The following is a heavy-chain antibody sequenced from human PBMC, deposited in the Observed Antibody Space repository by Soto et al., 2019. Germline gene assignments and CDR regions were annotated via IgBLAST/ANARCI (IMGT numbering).Heavy chain of an antibody. CDR3: ARDRYGGSSWYGNWFDP. Sequence: SETLSLTCTVAGGSISGFYWSWVRQPAGKGLEWIGRIYSSGTTKYNPSLRNRVTMSVDTSTDQYSLNLASMTAADTAVYYCARDRYGGSSWYGNWFDPWGQGTLVTVSS. D-gene: IGHD6-13*01. CDR2: IYSSGTT. V-gene: IGHV4-4*07. J-gene: IGHJ5*02. CDR1: GGSISGFY.